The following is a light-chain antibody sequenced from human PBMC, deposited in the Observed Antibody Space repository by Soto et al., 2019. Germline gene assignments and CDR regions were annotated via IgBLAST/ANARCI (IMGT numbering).Light chain of an antibody. J-gene: IGKJ4*01. V-gene: IGKV1-5*01. CDR3: QQYANYMLT. Sequence: DIQMTQFPSTLSADVGDRVTITCRSSQSVNKCLAWYQQKPGKAPRLLMYDVSILESAVPSRFSGSGSGAEFTLTISSLQPEDSATYYCQQYANYMLTFGGGTKVGFK. CDR2: DVS. CDR1: QSVNKC.